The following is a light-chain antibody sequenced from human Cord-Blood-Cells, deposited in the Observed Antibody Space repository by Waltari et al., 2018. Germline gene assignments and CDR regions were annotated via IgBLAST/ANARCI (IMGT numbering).Light chain of an antibody. CDR3: QQYNNWPSWT. Sequence: EIVMQQSPATLSVSPGERATLSCRASQSVSSNLAWYQQKPGQAPRLLIYGASTRATVIPARFSGSGSGTEFTLTISSLQSEDFAVYYCQQYNNWPSWTFGQGTKVEIK. J-gene: IGKJ1*01. CDR1: QSVSSN. V-gene: IGKV3-15*01. CDR2: GAS.